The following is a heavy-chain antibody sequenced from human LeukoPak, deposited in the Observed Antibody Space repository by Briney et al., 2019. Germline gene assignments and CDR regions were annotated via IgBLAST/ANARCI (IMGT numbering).Heavy chain of an antibody. CDR2: IFYSGST. J-gene: IGHJ4*02. D-gene: IGHD1-26*01. Sequence: TPSETLSLTCTVSGDSISSYYWSWIRQPPGRGLEWIGYIFYSGSTNYNPSLKSRVTISVDTSKNQFSLTLTSVTAADTAVYYCARQEEWEQAIDFWGQGTLVTASS. CDR1: GDSISSYY. CDR3: ARQEEWEQAIDF. V-gene: IGHV4-59*08.